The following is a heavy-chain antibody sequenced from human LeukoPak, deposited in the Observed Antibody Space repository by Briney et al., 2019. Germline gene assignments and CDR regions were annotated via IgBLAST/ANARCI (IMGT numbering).Heavy chain of an antibody. CDR3: ARGDSSSVDY. CDR2: IYHSGST. Sequence: PSETLSLTCAVSGGSISSGGYSWSWIRQPPGKGLEWIGYIYHSGSTNYNPSLKSRVTISVDTSKNQFSLKLSSVTAADTAVYYCARGDSSSVDYWGQGTLVTVSS. V-gene: IGHV4-30-2*01. D-gene: IGHD6-6*01. CDR1: GGSISSGGYS. J-gene: IGHJ4*02.